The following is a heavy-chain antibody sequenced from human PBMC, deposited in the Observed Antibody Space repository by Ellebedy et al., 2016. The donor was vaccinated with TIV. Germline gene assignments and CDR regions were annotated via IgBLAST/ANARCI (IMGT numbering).Heavy chain of an antibody. D-gene: IGHD4-17*01. CDR2: IYPSGST. CDR1: GGSISSNW. J-gene: IGHJ3*02. Sequence: MPSETLSLTCAVSGGSISSNWWSWVRQSPGKGLEWIGDIYPSGSTSYNPSLKSRVTVSVDKSKNQFSLRLTSVTAADTAVYYCARGDYGDYSDAFDMWGQGTMVTVSS. V-gene: IGHV4-4*02. CDR3: ARGDYGDYSDAFDM.